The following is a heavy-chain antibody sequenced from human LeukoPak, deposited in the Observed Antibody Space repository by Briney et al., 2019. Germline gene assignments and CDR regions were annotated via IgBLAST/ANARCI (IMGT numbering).Heavy chain of an antibody. CDR2: INQSGST. J-gene: IGHJ3*02. Sequence: SPSETLSLTCAVYGESFSGFDWTWIRQPPGKGLEWIGEINQSGSTNYNPSLKSRVTISVDTSKNQFSLKLSSVTAADTAVYYCAREKYSGSYLAAGGAFDIWGQGTMVTVSS. CDR3: AREKYSGSYLAAGGAFDI. D-gene: IGHD1-26*01. CDR1: GESFSGFD. V-gene: IGHV4-34*01.